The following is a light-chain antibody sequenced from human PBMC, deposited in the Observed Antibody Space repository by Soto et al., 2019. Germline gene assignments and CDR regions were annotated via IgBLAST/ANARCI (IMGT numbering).Light chain of an antibody. V-gene: IGLV3-21*02. CDR2: DDR. CDR3: QVWQRSTDEVV. Sequence: SYELTQPTSVSVAPGQTAKITCGGNNIGSKSVHWYQQKPGQAPVLVVYDDRERPSGIPDRFYGSNSGNTATLTISRVEAGDEADYYCQVWQRSTDEVVFGGGTKVTVL. J-gene: IGLJ2*01. CDR1: NIGSKS.